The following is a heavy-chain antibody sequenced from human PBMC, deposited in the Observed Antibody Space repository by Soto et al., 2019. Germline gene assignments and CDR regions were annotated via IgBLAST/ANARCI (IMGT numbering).Heavy chain of an antibody. D-gene: IGHD2-2*01. CDR1: GYTFTSYY. V-gene: IGHV1-46*01. CDR3: ARVVVVPAAMLWEGYYYYYMDV. Sequence: ASVKVSCKASGYTFTSYYMHWVRQAPGQGLEWMGIINPSSGSTNYAQKIQGRVTMTRDTSTSTVYMELRSLRSDDTAVYYCARVVVVPAAMLWEGYYYYYMDVWGKGTTVTVSS. J-gene: IGHJ6*03. CDR2: INPSSGST.